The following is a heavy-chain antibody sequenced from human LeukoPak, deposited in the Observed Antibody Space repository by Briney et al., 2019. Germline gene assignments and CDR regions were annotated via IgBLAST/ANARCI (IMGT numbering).Heavy chain of an antibody. D-gene: IGHD7-27*01. V-gene: IGHV3-48*01. Sequence: GGSLRLSCAASGFTFSTYSKNWVRQAPGKGLEWVSYISSSSSTIYYADSVKGRFTISRDNAKNSLYLQMNSLRAEDTAVYYCARGGTNWGSSWYFDLWGRGTLVTVSS. CDR3: ARGGTNWGSSWYFDL. CDR1: GFTFSTYS. J-gene: IGHJ2*01. CDR2: ISSSSSTI.